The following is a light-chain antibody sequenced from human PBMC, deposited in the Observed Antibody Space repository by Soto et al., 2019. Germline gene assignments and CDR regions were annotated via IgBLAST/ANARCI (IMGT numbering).Light chain of an antibody. CDR3: QQSYNTPLT. V-gene: IGKV1-39*01. J-gene: IGKJ1*01. Sequence: IEVTQSPSSLAASLGDRVTITCRASQTIGTYVNWYRQKSGAAPELLIYDASTLQSGVPSRFRGGASGTDFTLTISSLQLDDFATYYCQQSYNTPLTFSQGTKVDIK. CDR2: DAS. CDR1: QTIGTY.